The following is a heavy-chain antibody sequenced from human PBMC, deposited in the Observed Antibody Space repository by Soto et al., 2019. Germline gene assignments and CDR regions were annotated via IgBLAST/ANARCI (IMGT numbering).Heavy chain of an antibody. Sequence: QVQLVQSGAEMKKPGSSVKVSCKTSGGAFSNFAVSWVRQAPGQGLEWVGGITPILGTPSYAQKFQGRVTITADVSTTSGSMEITSLTSEDTALYYCVRGGSGSRGDYWGQGTLVTVSS. CDR3: VRGGSGSRGDY. CDR2: ITPILGTP. V-gene: IGHV1-69*01. J-gene: IGHJ4*02. CDR1: GGAFSNFA. D-gene: IGHD3-10*01.